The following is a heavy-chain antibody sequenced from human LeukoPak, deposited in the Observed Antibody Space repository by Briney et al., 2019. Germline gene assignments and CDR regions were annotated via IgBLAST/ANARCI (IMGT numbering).Heavy chain of an antibody. CDR3: AKELWFGEPD. D-gene: IGHD3-10*01. V-gene: IGHV3-53*01. Sequence: PGGSLRLSCAASGFAVSGAYMSWVRQAPGKGLEWVSLIYSGGSTYYADSVKGRFTISRDSSKNTLFLQMNSLRAEDTAVYYCAKELWFGEPDWGQGTLVTVSS. CDR2: IYSGGST. CDR1: GFAVSGAY. J-gene: IGHJ4*02.